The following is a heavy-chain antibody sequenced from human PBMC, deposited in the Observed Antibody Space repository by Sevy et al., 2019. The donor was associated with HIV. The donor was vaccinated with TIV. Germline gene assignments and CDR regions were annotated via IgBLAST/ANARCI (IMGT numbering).Heavy chain of an antibody. CDR3: ARYYYDSSGYYDYNGMDV. CDR1: GYTFTSYD. D-gene: IGHD3-22*01. Sequence: ASVKVAGKASGYTFTSYDINWVRQATGQGLEWMGCMNSNSGNTGYAQKFQGRVTMTRNTSISTAYMELSSLRSEDTAVYYCARYYYDSSGYYDYNGMDVWGQGTTVTVSS. V-gene: IGHV1-8*01. CDR2: MNSNSGNT. J-gene: IGHJ6*02.